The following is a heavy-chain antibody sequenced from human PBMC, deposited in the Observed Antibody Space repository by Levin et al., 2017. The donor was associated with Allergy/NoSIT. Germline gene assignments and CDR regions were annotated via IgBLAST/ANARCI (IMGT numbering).Heavy chain of an antibody. CDR2: INPDGSGK. V-gene: IGHV3-7*04. CDR1: GFTFSSSW. CDR3: ASDPAYGALDY. J-gene: IGHJ4*02. D-gene: IGHD4-17*01. Sequence: GGSLRLSCAASGFTFSSSWMTWVRQAPGKTLEWVANINPDGSGKYPVDSVKGRFSISRDNAKNSLYLQMNNLRAEDTAVYYCASDPAYGALDYWGQGTLVTVSA.